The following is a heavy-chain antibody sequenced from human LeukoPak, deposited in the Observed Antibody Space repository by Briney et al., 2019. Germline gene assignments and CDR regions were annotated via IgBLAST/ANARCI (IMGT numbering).Heavy chain of an antibody. D-gene: IGHD3-3*01. CDR3: ARDLYYDFWSGYYTPDY. J-gene: IGHJ4*02. CDR2: INAGNGNA. V-gene: IGHV1-3*01. Sequence: ASVKVSCKAPGYTFTSYAMHWVRQAPGQRLEWMGWINAGNGNAKYSQKFQGRVTITRDTSASTAYMELSSLRSEDTAVYYCARDLYYDFWSGYYTPDYWGQGTLVTVSS. CDR1: GYTFTSYA.